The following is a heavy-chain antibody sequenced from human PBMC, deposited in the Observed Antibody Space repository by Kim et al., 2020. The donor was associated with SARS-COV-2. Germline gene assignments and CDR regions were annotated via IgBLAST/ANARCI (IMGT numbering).Heavy chain of an antibody. V-gene: IGHV1-3*01. CDR1: GYTFTSYA. J-gene: IGHJ4*02. CDR2: IHVGNGDT. D-gene: IGHD1-1*01. Sequence: ASVKVSCKASGYTFTSYAMHWVRQAPGQSLEWLGWIHVGNGDTIYSRKFQGRVTITRDTSANTAYMQLNSLKAEDTAVYYCKKDGGATGNSDYRGQGTLIP. CDR3: KKDGGATGNSDY.